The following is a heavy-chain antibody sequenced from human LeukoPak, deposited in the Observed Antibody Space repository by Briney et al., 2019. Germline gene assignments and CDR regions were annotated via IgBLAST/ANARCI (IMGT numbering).Heavy chain of an antibody. CDR2: IWYDGSDK. D-gene: IGHD3-10*01. Sequence: PGGSLRLSCAASGFTFSNYGMHWVRQAPGKGLEWVALIWYDGSDKYYADSAKGRFIISRDNSKNTLYLQMNSLRAEDTALYYCARDMWFSGSGSGAIDYWGQGPLVTVSS. CDR3: ARDMWFSGSGSGAIDY. CDR1: GFTFSNYG. V-gene: IGHV3-33*01. J-gene: IGHJ4*02.